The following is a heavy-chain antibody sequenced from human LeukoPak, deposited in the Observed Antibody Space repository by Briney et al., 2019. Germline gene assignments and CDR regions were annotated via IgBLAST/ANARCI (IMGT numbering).Heavy chain of an antibody. V-gene: IGHV4-59*01. CDR3: ARDRLGATMIVEKRAFDI. CDR2: IDYSGST. Sequence: SETLSLTYTVSGGSISSYYWSWIRQPPGKGLEWIGYIDYSGSTNYNPSLKSRVTISVDTSKNQFSLKLRSVTAADTAVYYCARDRLGATMIVEKRAFDIWGQGTMVAVSS. D-gene: IGHD3-22*01. CDR1: GGSISSYY. J-gene: IGHJ3*02.